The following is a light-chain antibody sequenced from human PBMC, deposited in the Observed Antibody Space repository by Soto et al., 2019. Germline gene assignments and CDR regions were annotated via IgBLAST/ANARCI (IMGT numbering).Light chain of an antibody. Sequence: DVQMTQSPSSLSASVGDRVTITCRASQSISSYVNWYQQKPGKAPKLLIYAASSLQSGVPSRFSGGGSGTDFTLTISSLEPEDFAVYYCQQRSNWPPGFTFGGGTKVEIK. CDR3: QQRSNWPPGFT. J-gene: IGKJ4*01. CDR2: AAS. CDR1: QSISSY. V-gene: IGKV1-39*01.